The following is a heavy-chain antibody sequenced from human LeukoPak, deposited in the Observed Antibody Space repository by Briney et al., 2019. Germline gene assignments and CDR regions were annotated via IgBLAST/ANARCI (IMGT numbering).Heavy chain of an antibody. CDR3: ARRGGYYGSGKNYWCDL. CDR2: IYYTGSP. J-gene: IGHJ5*02. Sequence: SETLSLTCTVSGGSINSSIYYWVWIRQPPGKGLEWIGTIYYTGSPYYNPSLKSRVTISIITSKNQFSLKLSSVTAADTAVYYCARRGGYYGSGKNYWCDLWGERPLVTVSS. D-gene: IGHD3-10*01. CDR1: GGSINSSIYY. V-gene: IGHV4-39*01.